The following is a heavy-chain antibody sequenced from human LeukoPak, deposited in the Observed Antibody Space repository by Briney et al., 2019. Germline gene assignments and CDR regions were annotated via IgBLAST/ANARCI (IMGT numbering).Heavy chain of an antibody. D-gene: IGHD3-10*01. Sequence: GGSLRLSCAASGFTFSDYYMSWIRQAPGKGLEWVANTREDGSEKYYVDSVKGRFTISRDNAKNSLYLQMNSLRAEDTAVYYCARDLAGHYYGSGSSFDYWGQGTLVTVSS. CDR2: TREDGSEK. V-gene: IGHV3-7*01. J-gene: IGHJ4*02. CDR1: GFTFSDYY. CDR3: ARDLAGHYYGSGSSFDY.